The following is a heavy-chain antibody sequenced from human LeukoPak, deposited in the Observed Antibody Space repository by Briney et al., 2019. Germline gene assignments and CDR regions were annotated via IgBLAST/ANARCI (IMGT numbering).Heavy chain of an antibody. J-gene: IGHJ4*02. CDR3: ARSARSYGYDY. Sequence: RTSETLSLTCTVSGGSITSGGYYWSWIRQHPEKGLEWIGYIYCSGSSYYNPSLKSRVTTSVDTSKNQFSLKLSSMTAADTAVYYCARSARSYGYDYWGQGTLVTVSS. CDR2: IYCSGSS. V-gene: IGHV4-31*03. CDR1: GGSITSGGYY. D-gene: IGHD5-18*01.